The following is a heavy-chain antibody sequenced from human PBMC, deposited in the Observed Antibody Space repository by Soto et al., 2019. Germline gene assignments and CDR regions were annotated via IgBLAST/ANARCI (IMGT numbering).Heavy chain of an antibody. V-gene: IGHV3-23*01. CDR3: AKGTLHDYGDIFDY. J-gene: IGHJ4*02. D-gene: IGHD4-17*01. CDR1: GFTFSTYA. Sequence: GGSLRLSCAASGFTFSTYAMSWVRQAPGKGLEWVSAMSGSGGSTYYADSVKGRFSISRDNSKNTLYLQMNSLRAEDTAVYYCAKGTLHDYGDIFDYWGQGTLVTVSS. CDR2: MSGSGGST.